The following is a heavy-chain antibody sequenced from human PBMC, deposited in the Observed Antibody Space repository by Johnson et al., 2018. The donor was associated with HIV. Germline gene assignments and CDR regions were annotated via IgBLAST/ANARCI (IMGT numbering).Heavy chain of an antibody. CDR1: GFTFSSNA. CDR3: AREPSSSWYRGACDI. D-gene: IGHD6-13*01. Sequence: QVQLVESGGGAVQPGRSLRLSCAASGFTFSSNAMHWVRQAPGKGLEWVAVISYDGSNKNYADSVKGRFTISRDNSKNTLYLQMNSLRAEDTAVYYCAREPSSSWYRGACDIWGQGTLVTVSS. CDR2: ISYDGSNK. V-gene: IGHV3-30*01. J-gene: IGHJ3*02.